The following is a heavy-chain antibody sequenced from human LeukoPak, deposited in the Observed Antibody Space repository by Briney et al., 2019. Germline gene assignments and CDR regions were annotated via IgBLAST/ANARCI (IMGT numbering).Heavy chain of an antibody. D-gene: IGHD6-13*01. CDR1: GGSFSVYY. Sequence: SETLSLTCAVYGGSFSVYYWSCIRQPPGKGMEWIGEINHSGSTNYNPSLKSRLTISVDTSKNQFSLKLSSVTAADTAVYYCARNKAAAGTTGFDPWGQGTLVTVSS. CDR2: INHSGST. V-gene: IGHV4-34*01. J-gene: IGHJ5*02. CDR3: ARNKAAAGTTGFDP.